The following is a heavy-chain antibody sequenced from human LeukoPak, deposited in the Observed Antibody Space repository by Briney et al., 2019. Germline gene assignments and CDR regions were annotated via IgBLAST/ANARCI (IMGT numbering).Heavy chain of an antibody. V-gene: IGHV3-30*18. J-gene: IGHJ1*01. CDR1: GFTFSSYG. D-gene: IGHD6-13*01. CDR3: AKDSLAAAGFFQH. CDR2: ISYDGSNK. Sequence: GGSLRLSCAASGFTFSSYGMHWVRQAPGKGLEWVAVISYDGSNKYYADSVKGRFTISRDNSKNTLYLQMNSLRAEDTAVYYCAKDSLAAAGFFQHWGQGTLVTVSS.